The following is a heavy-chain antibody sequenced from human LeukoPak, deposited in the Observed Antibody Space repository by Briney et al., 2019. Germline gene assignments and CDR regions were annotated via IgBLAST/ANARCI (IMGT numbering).Heavy chain of an antibody. CDR1: GGSFSGYY. Sequence: PSETLSLTCAVYGGSFSGYYWSWIRQPPGKGLEWIGEINHSGSTNYNPSLKSRVTISVDTSKNQFSLKLSSVTAADTAVYYCARAARYSSSWLQSPYYYYYYMDVWGKGTTVTVSS. D-gene: IGHD6-13*01. CDR3: ARAARYSSSWLQSPYYYYYYMDV. V-gene: IGHV4-34*01. CDR2: INHSGST. J-gene: IGHJ6*03.